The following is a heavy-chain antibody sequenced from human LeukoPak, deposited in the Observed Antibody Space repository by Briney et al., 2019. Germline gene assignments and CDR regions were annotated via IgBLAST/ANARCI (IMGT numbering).Heavy chain of an antibody. V-gene: IGHV4-39*06. CDR2: IYYSGST. Sequence: SETLSLTCTVSGGSISSSSYYWGWIRQPPGKGLEWIGSIYYSGSTYYNPSLKSRVTISVDTSKNQFPLKLSSVTAADTAVYYCARGIHGASYYFDYWGQGTLVTVSS. CDR1: GGSISSSSYY. D-gene: IGHD3-16*01. J-gene: IGHJ4*02. CDR3: ARGIHGASYYFDY.